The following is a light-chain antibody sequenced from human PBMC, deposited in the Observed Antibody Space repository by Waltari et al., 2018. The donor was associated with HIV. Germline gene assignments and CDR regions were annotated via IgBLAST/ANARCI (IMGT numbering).Light chain of an antibody. CDR2: GAS. V-gene: IGKV3-15*01. Sequence: EIVMTQSPVTLSASPGERVTLSCRASESVNSDLAWYQQEPGQAPRLLIHGASTRATGIPPRFSGSGSETQFTLTISSLQSEDCAVYYCQQYNNWPPAWTFGRGTRVEI. CDR3: QQYNNWPPAWT. CDR1: ESVNSD. J-gene: IGKJ1*01.